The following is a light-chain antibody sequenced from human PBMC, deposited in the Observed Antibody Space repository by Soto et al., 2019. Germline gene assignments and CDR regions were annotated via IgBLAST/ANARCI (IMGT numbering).Light chain of an antibody. CDR1: QSVDSNS. CDR2: DAS. J-gene: IGKJ2*01. Sequence: ETVLTQSPATLSLSPGERATLSCGASQSVDSNSLAWYQQKPGLAPRLLIYDASNRATGIPDRFSGSGSGTDFTLTINRLEPEDFAVFYFQQYGNSPYTFGQATKLEIK. V-gene: IGKV3D-20*01. CDR3: QQYGNSPYT.